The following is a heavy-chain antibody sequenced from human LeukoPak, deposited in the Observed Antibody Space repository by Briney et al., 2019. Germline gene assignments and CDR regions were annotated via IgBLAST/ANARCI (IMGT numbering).Heavy chain of an antibody. D-gene: IGHD2-2*01. CDR3: ARAAVVLEGAFDI. V-gene: IGHV4-34*01. J-gene: IGHJ3*02. CDR1: GGSFSGYY. CDR2: ITHSGST. Sequence: SEALSLTCNVYGGSFSGYYWSWIRQPPGKGLEWIGEITHSGSTKYNPSLKSRVTISVETSKRQFSLKLSAVTAADTAVYYCARAAVVLEGAFDIWGQGTMVTVSS.